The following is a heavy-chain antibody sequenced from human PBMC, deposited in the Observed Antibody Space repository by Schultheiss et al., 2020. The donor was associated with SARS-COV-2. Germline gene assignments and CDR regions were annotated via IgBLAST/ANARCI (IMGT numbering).Heavy chain of an antibody. J-gene: IGHJ6*02. Sequence: ASVKVSCKASGGTFSSYAISWVRQAPGQGLEYMGWINPKSGGTNYAEKFQGRVTMTRDTSISTVYMELSRLRSDDTALYYCARVTTAAGLGNLPYYGMDVWGQGTTVTVSS. V-gene: IGHV1-2*02. CDR2: INPKSGGT. CDR1: GGTFSSYA. CDR3: ARVTTAAGLGNLPYYGMDV. D-gene: IGHD6-13*01.